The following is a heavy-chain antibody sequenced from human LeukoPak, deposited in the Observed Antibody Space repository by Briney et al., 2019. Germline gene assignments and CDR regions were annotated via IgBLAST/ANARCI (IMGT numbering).Heavy chain of an antibody. D-gene: IGHD3-22*01. V-gene: IGHV1-8*01. CDR1: GYTFTSYD. J-gene: IGHJ3*02. Sequence: EASVKVSCKASGYTFTSYDINWVRQAPGQGLEWMGWMNPNSGNTGYAQKFQGRVTMTRNTSISTAYMELSSLRSEDTAVYYCARRPYYYDSSGWAFDIWGQGTMVTVSS. CDR3: ARRPYYYDSSGWAFDI. CDR2: MNPNSGNT.